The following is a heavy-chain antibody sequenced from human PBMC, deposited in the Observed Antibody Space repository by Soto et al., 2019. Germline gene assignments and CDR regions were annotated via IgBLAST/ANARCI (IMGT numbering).Heavy chain of an antibody. CDR3: ARGASGDSYRSPAFDS. J-gene: IGHJ4*02. V-gene: IGHV3-66*01. Sequence: EVQVVESGGGLVQPGGSLRLSCAASGFSVSSNYMSWVRQAPGKGLEWVSIIFSGGSTYYADSVKGRFTISRDDSKNTLCRQMHSLRAEDTAGYYCARGASGDSYRSPAFDSWGQGTLVTVSS. CDR1: GFSVSSNY. CDR2: IFSGGST. D-gene: IGHD5-18*01.